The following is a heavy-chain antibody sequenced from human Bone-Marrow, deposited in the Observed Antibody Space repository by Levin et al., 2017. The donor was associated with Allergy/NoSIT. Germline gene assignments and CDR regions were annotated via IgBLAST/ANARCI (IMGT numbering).Heavy chain of an antibody. J-gene: IGHJ2*01. CDR3: GRQSVGGYFDL. CDR1: GYSFSTSW. D-gene: IGHD3-16*01. CDR2: IYPGDSDT. Sequence: KVSCQGSGYSFSTSWIGWVRQMPGKGLEWMGTIYPGDSDTRYSPSFQGQVTISADKSISTAYLQWSSLKASDTAMYFCGRQSVGGYFDLWGRGTLVTVSS. V-gene: IGHV5-51*01.